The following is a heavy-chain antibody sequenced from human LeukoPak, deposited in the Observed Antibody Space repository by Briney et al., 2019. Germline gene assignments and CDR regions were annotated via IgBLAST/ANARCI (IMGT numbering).Heavy chain of an antibody. J-gene: IGHJ6*02. CDR2: INPNSGGT. CDR3: ARSAHRYCSGGSCYYYYYGMDV. D-gene: IGHD2-15*01. CDR1: GYTFTGYY. V-gene: IGHV1-2*02. Sequence: ASVKVSCKASGYTFTGYYMHWVRQAPGQGLEWMGWINPNSGGTNYAQKFQGRVTMTRDTSISTAYMELSRLRSDDTAVYYCARSAHRYCSGGSCYYYYYGMDVWGQGTTVTVSS.